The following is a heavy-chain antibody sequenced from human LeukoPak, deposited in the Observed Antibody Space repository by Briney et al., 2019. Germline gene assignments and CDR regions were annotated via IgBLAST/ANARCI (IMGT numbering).Heavy chain of an antibody. V-gene: IGHV3-21*01. CDR1: GFTLSSYS. Sequence: GGSLRLSCAASGFTLSSYSMNRVRQAPGKELDWVSSISSSSSYIYYADSVKGRFTISRDNDRNSLYLQMNSLRAEDTAVYYCARSIWFGELSHVYYFDYWGQGTLVTVSS. J-gene: IGHJ4*02. D-gene: IGHD3-10*01. CDR3: ARSIWFGELSHVYYFDY. CDR2: ISSSSSYI.